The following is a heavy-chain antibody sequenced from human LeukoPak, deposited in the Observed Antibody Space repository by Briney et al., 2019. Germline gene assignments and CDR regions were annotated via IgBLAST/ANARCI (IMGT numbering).Heavy chain of an antibody. CDR3: ARLHLVSSGWYPMADS. CDR2: INHSGST. V-gene: IGHV4-34*01. J-gene: IGHJ4*02. CDR1: GGSFSDYY. Sequence: SETLSLTCAVYGGSFSDYYWSWIRQPPGKGLESIGEINHSGSTNYNPSLKSRVTISVDTSKNQFSLKLSSVTAADTAVYYCARLHLVSSGWYPMADSWGQGTLVTVSS. D-gene: IGHD6-19*01.